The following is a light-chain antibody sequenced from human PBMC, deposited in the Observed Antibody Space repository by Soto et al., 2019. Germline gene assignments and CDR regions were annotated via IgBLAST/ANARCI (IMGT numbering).Light chain of an antibody. V-gene: IGKV3-20*01. CDR2: GAS. J-gene: IGKJ1*01. CDR1: QSVRTS. CDR3: QQYGSSPMA. Sequence: EVVLTQSPATLSLSPGERATLSCRASQSVRTSLAWYQQKPGQAPRLLIYGASNRATGIPDRFSGSGSGTDFTLTISRLEPEDFAVYYCQQYGSSPMAFGQGTKVDIK.